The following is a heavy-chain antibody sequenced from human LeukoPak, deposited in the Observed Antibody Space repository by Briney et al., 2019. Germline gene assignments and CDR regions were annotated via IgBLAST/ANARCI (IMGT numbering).Heavy chain of an antibody. CDR2: ITNSGNSK. J-gene: IGHJ4*02. CDR1: EFTFSSYS. V-gene: IGHV3-48*01. D-gene: IGHD6-19*01. Sequence: GGSLRLSCAASEFTFSSYSMNWVRQAPGKGLEWVSYITNSGNSKSYADSVKGRFTISRDNSKNTLYLQMISLRAEDTAVYYCTKDAPDSGGWFFFDSWGQGTLVTVSS. CDR3: TKDAPDSGGWFFFDS.